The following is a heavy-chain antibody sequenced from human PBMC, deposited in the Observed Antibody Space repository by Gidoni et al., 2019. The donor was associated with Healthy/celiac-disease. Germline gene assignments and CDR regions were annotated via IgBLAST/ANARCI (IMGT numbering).Heavy chain of an antibody. D-gene: IGHD3-10*01. Sequence: EVQLVESGGGLVKPGGSLRLSCAASGLRFSNAGMNWVRQAPGKGLEWVGRIKSKTDGGTTDYAAPVKGRFTISRDDSKNTLYLQMNSLKTEDTAVYYCTTGYYGSGSYYYDAFDIWGQGTMVTVSS. CDR2: IKSKTDGGTT. CDR1: GLRFSNAG. V-gene: IGHV3-15*07. CDR3: TTGYYGSGSYYYDAFDI. J-gene: IGHJ3*02.